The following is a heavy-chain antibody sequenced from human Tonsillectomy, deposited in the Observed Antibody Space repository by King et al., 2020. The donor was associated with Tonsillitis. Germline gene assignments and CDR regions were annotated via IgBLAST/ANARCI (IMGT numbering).Heavy chain of an antibody. V-gene: IGHV3-30-3*01. CDR3: ARGSESRGADY. J-gene: IGHJ4*02. CDR2: ISYDGSNK. CDR1: GFTFSSYA. Sequence: VQLVESGGGVVQPGRSLRLSCAASGFTFSSYAMHWVRQAPGKGLEWVAVISYDGSNKYYADSVKGRFTISRDNSKNTLYLQMNSLRAEDTAVYYCARGSESRGADYWGQGTLVTVSS. D-gene: IGHD6-19*01.